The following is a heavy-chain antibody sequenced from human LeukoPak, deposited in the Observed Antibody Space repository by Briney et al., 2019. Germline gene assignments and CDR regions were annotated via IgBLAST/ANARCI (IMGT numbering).Heavy chain of an antibody. J-gene: IGHJ5*02. D-gene: IGHD4-17*01. V-gene: IGHV3-23*01. CDR3: AKGDKEMTTVTRNWFDP. CDR2: ISGSGSST. CDR1: GLTFSGSA. Sequence: PGGSLKLSCAASGLTFSGSAMHWVRQAPGEGLEWVSSISGSGSSTFYADSVKGRFTISRDNSKNTLHLQMNSLRAEDTAVYYCAKGDKEMTTVTRNWFDPWGQGTLVTVSS.